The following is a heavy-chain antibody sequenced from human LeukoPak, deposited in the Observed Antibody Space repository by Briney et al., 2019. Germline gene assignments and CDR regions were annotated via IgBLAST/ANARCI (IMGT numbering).Heavy chain of an antibody. CDR3: ARARSLVGATIDYYYGMDV. CDR2: IIPILGIA. J-gene: IGHJ6*02. D-gene: IGHD1-26*01. CDR1: GGTFSSYA. V-gene: IGHV1-69*04. Sequence: SVKVSCKASGGTFSSYAISWVRQAPGQGLEWMGRIIPILGIANYAQKFQGRVTITADKSTSTAYMELSSLRSEDTAVYYCARARSLVGATIDYYYGMDVWGQGTTVTVSS.